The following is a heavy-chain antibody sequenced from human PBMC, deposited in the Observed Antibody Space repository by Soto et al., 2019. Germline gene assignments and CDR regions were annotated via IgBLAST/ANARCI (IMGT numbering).Heavy chain of an antibody. V-gene: IGHV4-30-4*02. CDR1: GGSISSGDYY. Sequence: SDTLSLTCTVSGGSISSGDYYWSWIRQPPGKGLEWIGYIYYSGSTYYNPSLKSRVTISVDTSKNQFSLKLSSVTATDTAVYYCARVLRYGDLYWCQGTLFTVYS. CDR3: ARVLRYGDLY. J-gene: IGHJ4*02. D-gene: IGHD4-17*01. CDR2: IYYSGST.